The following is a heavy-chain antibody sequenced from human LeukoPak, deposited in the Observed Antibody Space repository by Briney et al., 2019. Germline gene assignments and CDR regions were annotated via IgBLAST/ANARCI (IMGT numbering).Heavy chain of an antibody. Sequence: PGGSLRLSCAASGFTSSSYWMSWIRQAPGKGLEWVANIKQDGSQKYYMDSVKGRITISRDNAKNSVDLQMNSLRAEDTAVYYCARKNDGFDLWGQGTMVTVSS. CDR3: ARKNDGFDL. V-gene: IGHV3-7*04. J-gene: IGHJ3*01. CDR2: IKQDGSQK. CDR1: GFTSSSYW.